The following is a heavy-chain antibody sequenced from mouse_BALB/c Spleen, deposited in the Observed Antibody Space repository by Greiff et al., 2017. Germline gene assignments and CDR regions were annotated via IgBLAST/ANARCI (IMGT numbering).Heavy chain of an antibody. CDR1: GFSLTSYG. Sequence: VQGVESGPGLVAPSQSLSITCTVSGFSLTSYGVHWVRQPPGKGLEWLGVIWAGGSTNYNSALMSRLSISKDNSKSQVFLKMNSLQTDDTAMYYCARDSHDAAWFAYWGQGTLVTVSA. J-gene: IGHJ3*01. CDR3: ARDSHDAAWFAY. V-gene: IGHV2-9*02. CDR2: IWAGGST. D-gene: IGHD2-12*01.